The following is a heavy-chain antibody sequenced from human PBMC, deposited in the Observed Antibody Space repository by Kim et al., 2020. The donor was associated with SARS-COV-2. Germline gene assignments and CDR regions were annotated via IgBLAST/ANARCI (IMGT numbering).Heavy chain of an antibody. D-gene: IGHD1-26*01. CDR3: ARDHGGATTYFDS. V-gene: IGHV1-46*01. Sequence: YAQRFQGRGPMTRDTSTSTAYMELSSVRSEDTAVYYCARDHGGATTYFDSWGQGALVTVSS. J-gene: IGHJ4*02.